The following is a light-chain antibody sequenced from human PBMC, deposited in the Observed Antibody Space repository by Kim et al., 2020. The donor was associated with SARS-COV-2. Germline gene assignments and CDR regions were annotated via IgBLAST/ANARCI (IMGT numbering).Light chain of an antibody. CDR3: QQYDISPYT. CDR1: QSVSDNF. J-gene: IGKJ2*01. Sequence: PGEPAPLSCRASQSVSDNFLAWYQQKPGQAPRLLIYRASNRATGIPDRFSGSGSGTDFSLTISRLDPEDFAVYYCQQYDISPYTFGQGTKLEI. V-gene: IGKV3-20*01. CDR2: RAS.